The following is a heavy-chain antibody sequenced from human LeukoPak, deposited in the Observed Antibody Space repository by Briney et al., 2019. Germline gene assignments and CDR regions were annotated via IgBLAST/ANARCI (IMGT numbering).Heavy chain of an antibody. CDR2: IYTGDSDT. CDR3: ARQIAAAGRLDY. D-gene: IGHD6-13*01. J-gene: IGHJ4*02. V-gene: IGHV5-51*01. CDR1: GYSFANYW. Sequence: GQSLKISCKGPGYSFANYWIAWVRQMPGKGLGWMGTIYTGDSDTRYSPSFQGQVTISVDKSISTAYLQWSSLKASDTAMYYCARQIAAAGRLDYWGQGTLVPVSS.